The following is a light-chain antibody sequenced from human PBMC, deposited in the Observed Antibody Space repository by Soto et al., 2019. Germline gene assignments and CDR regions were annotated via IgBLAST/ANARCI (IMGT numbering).Light chain of an antibody. Sequence: DIQMTQSPATPSASVGDRVTITCRASQSISSWLAWYQQKPGKVPKLLIDDASSLEGGVPSRFSGRGSGTEFTLTISSLQPDDFATYYCQQYNTYPWTFGQGTKVEIK. CDR3: QQYNTYPWT. V-gene: IGKV1-5*01. CDR2: DAS. CDR1: QSISSW. J-gene: IGKJ1*01.